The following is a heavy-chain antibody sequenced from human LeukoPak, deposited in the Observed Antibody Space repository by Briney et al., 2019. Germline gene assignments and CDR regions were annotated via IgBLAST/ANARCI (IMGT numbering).Heavy chain of an antibody. V-gene: IGHV3-23*01. CDR1: GFTFSSYA. Sequence: PGGSLRLSCAASGFTFSSYAMSWVRQAPGKGLGWVSSITGSGGSTYYADSVKGRFTISRDNSKNTLYVHMNSLRAEDTDVYYWAKLRWSYYTDAFDTWGQGKMVTVSS. CDR3: AKLRWSYYTDAFDT. J-gene: IGHJ3*02. D-gene: IGHD1-26*01. CDR2: ITGSGGST.